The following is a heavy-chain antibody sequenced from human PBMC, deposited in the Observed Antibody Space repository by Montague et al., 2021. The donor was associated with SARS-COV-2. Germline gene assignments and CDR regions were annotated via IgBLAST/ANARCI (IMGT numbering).Heavy chain of an antibody. D-gene: IGHD3-22*01. CDR3: ARDNYYYDTSGYPDY. CDR2: ISRSSSYI. V-gene: IGHV3-21*01. Sequence: SLRLSCAASGLTFSSYSMNWVRQAPGKGLEWVSSISRSSSYIYYADSVKGRFTISRDNAKNSLYLQMNSLRAEDTAVYYCARDNYYYDTSGYPDYWGQGTLVTVSS. CDR1: GLTFSSYS. J-gene: IGHJ4*02.